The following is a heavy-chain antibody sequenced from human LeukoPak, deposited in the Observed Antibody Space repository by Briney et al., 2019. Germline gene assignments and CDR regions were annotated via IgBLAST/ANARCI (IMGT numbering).Heavy chain of an antibody. D-gene: IGHD3-22*01. J-gene: IGHJ4*02. CDR3: ARVLPDYYDSSGSFDY. V-gene: IGHV1-69*02. CDR2: IIPILGIA. CDR1: GGTFSSYT. Sequence: SVKVSCEASGGTFSSYTISWVRQAPGQGLEWMGRIIPILGIANYAQKFQGRVTMTRNTSISTAYMELSSLRSEDTAVYYCARVLPDYYDSSGSFDYWGQGTLVTVSS.